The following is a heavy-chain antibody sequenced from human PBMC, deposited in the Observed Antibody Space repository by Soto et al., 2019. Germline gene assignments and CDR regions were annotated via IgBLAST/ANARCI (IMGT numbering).Heavy chain of an antibody. CDR3: ARGRWIFGVVIQPDYYYYYMDV. D-gene: IGHD3-3*01. Sequence: GASVKVSCKVSGYTLTDLSMQWVRQAPGKGLEWMGGFDPEDGETIYAQKFQGRVTMTEDTATDTAYMELSSLRSEDTAVYYCARGRWIFGVVIQPDYYYYYMDVWGKGTTVTVSS. CDR2: FDPEDGET. CDR1: GYTLTDLS. V-gene: IGHV1-24*01. J-gene: IGHJ6*03.